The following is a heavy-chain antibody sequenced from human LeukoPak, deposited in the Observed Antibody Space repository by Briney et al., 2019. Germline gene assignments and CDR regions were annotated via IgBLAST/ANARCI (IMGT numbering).Heavy chain of an antibody. D-gene: IGHD3-22*01. CDR2: ISSSGSTI. J-gene: IGHJ4*02. Sequence: TGGSLRLSCAASGFTFSDYYMSWIRQAPGKGLEWVSYISSSGSTIYYADSVKGRFTISRDNVKNSLYLQMNSLRAEDTAVYYCARDGRYYYDSSGYSSFDYWGQGTLVTVSS. V-gene: IGHV3-11*04. CDR3: ARDGRYYYDSSGYSSFDY. CDR1: GFTFSDYY.